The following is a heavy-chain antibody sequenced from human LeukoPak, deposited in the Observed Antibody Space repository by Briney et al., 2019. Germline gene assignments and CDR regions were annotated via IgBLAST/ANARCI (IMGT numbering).Heavy chain of an antibody. Sequence: SETLSLTCAVYGGSFSGYYWSWIRQPPGKGLEWIGEINHSGSTNYNPSLKSRVTISVDTSKNQFSLKLSSVTAADTAVYYCASTERCSTTCPLDYWGQGTLVTVSS. V-gene: IGHV4-34*01. CDR2: INHSGST. CDR3: ASTERCSTTCPLDY. D-gene: IGHD2-2*01. CDR1: GGSFSGYY. J-gene: IGHJ4*02.